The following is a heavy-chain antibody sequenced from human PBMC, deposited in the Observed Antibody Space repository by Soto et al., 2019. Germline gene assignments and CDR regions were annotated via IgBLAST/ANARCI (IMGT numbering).Heavy chain of an antibody. CDR3: ARPPCYISVWYYFEY. J-gene: IGHJ4*02. Sequence: ASVKVSCKTSGNTLTSFYIHWVRQAPGHGLEWMGRNSPTAGGTNYAQRFQGRVTVTWDTSTNTAYMELNSLISDDTAVYYCARPPCYISVWYYFEYWGQGTLVTVSS. CDR2: NSPTAGGT. V-gene: IGHV1-2*02. D-gene: IGHD6-19*01. CDR1: GNTLTSFY.